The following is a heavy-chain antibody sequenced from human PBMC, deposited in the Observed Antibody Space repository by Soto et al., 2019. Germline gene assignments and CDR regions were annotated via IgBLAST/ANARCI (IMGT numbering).Heavy chain of an antibody. D-gene: IGHD6-19*01. V-gene: IGHV1-18*01. CDR3: ARDKVYSSGWYFDY. CDR1: GYTFTSYG. J-gene: IGHJ4*02. Sequence: ASVKVSCKASGYTFTSYGISWVRQAPGKGLEWMGWISAYNGNTKYAQKLQGRVTMTTDTSTSTAYMELRSLRSDDTAVYYCARDKVYSSGWYFDYWGQGTLVTVSS. CDR2: ISAYNGNT.